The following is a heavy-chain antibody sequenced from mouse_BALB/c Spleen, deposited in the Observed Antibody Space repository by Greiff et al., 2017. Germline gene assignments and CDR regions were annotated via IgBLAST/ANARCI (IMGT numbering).Heavy chain of an antibody. CDR1: GYSITSGYY. D-gene: IGHD2-14*01. J-gene: IGHJ4*01. CDR2: ISYDGSN. CDR3: ARGGRYDDYAMDY. V-gene: IGHV3-6*02. Sequence: EVKVEESGPGLVKPSQSLSLTCSVTGYSITSGYYWNWIRQFPGNKLEWMGYISYDGSNNYNPSLKNRISITRDTSKNQFFLKLNSVTTEDTATYYCARGGRYDDYAMDYWGQGTSVTVSS.